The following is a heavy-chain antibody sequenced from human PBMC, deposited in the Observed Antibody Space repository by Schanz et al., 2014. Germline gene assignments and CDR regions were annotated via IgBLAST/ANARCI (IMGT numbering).Heavy chain of an antibody. D-gene: IGHD2-15*01. V-gene: IGHV3-30*03. CDR3: ARDAVALVPEYFMDV. CDR1: GFIFSNSC. J-gene: IGHJ6*03. Sequence: VQLVESGGGLVQPGGSLRLSCAASGFIFSNSCMSWVRQAPGKGLEWVALISYDGSNKYYADSVKGRFTISRDSSKNTLYLQMDGLRVEDTAVYYCARDAVALVPEYFMDVWGKGTPVTVSS. CDR2: ISYDGSNK.